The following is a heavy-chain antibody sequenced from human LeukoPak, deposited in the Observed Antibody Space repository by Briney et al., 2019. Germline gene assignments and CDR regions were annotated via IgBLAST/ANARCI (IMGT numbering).Heavy chain of an antibody. D-gene: IGHD2-15*01. CDR2: ISSSGSTI. Sequence: GGSLRLSCAASGFTFSSYEMNWVRQAPGKGLEWVSYISSSGSTIYYADSVKGRFTISRDNAKNSLYLQMNSLRAEDTAVYYCARAPLTVVVDAFDIWGQGTMVTVSS. CDR1: GFTFSSYE. V-gene: IGHV3-48*03. CDR3: ARAPLTVVVDAFDI. J-gene: IGHJ3*02.